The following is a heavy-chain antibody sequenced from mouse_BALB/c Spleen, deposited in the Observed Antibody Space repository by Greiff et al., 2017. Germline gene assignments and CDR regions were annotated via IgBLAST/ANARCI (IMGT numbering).Heavy chain of an antibody. CDR3: ARHPNYYGSIDAMDY. CDR1: GFTFSSYA. D-gene: IGHD1-1*01. CDR2: ISSGGSYT. J-gene: IGHJ4*01. Sequence: EVQRVESGGGLVKPGGSLKLSCAASGFTFSSYAMSWVRQSPEKRLEWVAEISSGGSYTYYPDTVTGRFTISRDNAKNTLYLEMSSLRSEDTAMYYCARHPNYYGSIDAMDYWGQGTSVTVSS. V-gene: IGHV5-9-4*01.